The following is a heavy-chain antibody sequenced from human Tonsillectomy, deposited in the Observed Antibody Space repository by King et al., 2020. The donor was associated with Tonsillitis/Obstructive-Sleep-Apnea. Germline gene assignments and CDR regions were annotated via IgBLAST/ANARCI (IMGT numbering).Heavy chain of an antibody. CDR3: ARDGAYCSSTSCYTGDNWLDP. CDR1: GYTFTGYY. J-gene: IGHJ5*02. Sequence: AQLVQSGAEVKKPGASVKVSCKASGYTFTGYYIHWVRQAPGQGLEWMGWINPNSGGTNYAQNFQGRVTMTRDTSISTAYMDLSRLRSDDTAVYYCARDGAYCSSTSCYTGDNWLDPWGQGTLVTVSS. V-gene: IGHV1-2*02. D-gene: IGHD2-2*02. CDR2: INPNSGGT.